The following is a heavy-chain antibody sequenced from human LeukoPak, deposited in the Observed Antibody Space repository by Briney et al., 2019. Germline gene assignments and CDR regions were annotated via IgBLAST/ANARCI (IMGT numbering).Heavy chain of an antibody. CDR1: GFAVSSTY. D-gene: IGHD2-21*02. Sequence: GGSLRLSCADSGFAVSSTYMTWVRQAPGKGLDWVSVIFSGGSTYYADSVKDRFIISRDNSKNTLYLQMNSLRADDTAVYYCARSVATGLGFSASWGQGTLVTVSS. CDR2: IFSGGST. CDR3: ARSVATGLGFSAS. J-gene: IGHJ5*02. V-gene: IGHV3-66*01.